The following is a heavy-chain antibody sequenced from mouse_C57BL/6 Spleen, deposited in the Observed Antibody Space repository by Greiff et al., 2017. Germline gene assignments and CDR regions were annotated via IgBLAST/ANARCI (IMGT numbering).Heavy chain of an antibody. V-gene: IGHV1-18*01. CDR3: ARNYGSSYGVYWYFDV. Sequence: EVKLQESGPELVKPGASVKIPCKASGYTFTDYNMDWVKPSHGKSLEWIGDINPNNGGTIYNQKFKGKATLTVDKSSSTAYMELRSLTSEDTAVYYCARNYGSSYGVYWYFDVWGTGTTVTVSS. CDR2: INPNNGGT. J-gene: IGHJ1*03. CDR1: GYTFTDYN. D-gene: IGHD1-1*01.